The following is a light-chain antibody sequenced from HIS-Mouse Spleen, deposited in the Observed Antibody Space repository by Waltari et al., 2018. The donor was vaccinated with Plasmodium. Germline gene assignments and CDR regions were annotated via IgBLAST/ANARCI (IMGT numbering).Light chain of an antibody. CDR3: MQALQTPIT. CDR1: QSLLHSNGYNY. J-gene: IGKJ5*01. Sequence: DIVMTQSPLSLPVTPGEPASISCRSSQSLLHSNGYNYLDWYLQKPGQSPQLLIYLGFNRAAGVPDRFSGSGSGTDFTLKISRVEAEDVGVYYCMQALQTPITFGQGTRLEMK. CDR2: LGF. V-gene: IGKV2-28*01.